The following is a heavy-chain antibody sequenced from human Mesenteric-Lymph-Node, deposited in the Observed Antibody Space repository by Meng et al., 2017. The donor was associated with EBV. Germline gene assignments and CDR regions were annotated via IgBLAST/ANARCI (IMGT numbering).Heavy chain of an antibody. D-gene: IGHD1-1*01. CDR3: ARDRFFPSEVHNPLPFDY. V-gene: IGHV4-39*07. CDR2: IYFAGNT. Sequence: QRLQESRQTLVKPSETLSPTFTVSGGSISSSNYWGWIRQPPGKGLEWIGNIYFAGNTYYNPSLKSRATISVDTSKNLLSLKLYSVTAADTAVYYCARDRFFPSEVHNPLPFDYWGQGTLVTVSS. J-gene: IGHJ4*02. CDR1: GGSISSSNY.